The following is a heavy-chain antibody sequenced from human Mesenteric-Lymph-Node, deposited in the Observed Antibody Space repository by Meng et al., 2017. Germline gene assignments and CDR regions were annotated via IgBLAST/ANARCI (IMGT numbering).Heavy chain of an antibody. D-gene: IGHD6-19*01. V-gene: IGHV3-33*01. CDR3: ARGGIVVAGTYLTLDY. Sequence: GESLKISCAASGFTFSTYVMHWVRQAPGKGLEWVAVIWYDGSNKYYADSVKGRFTISRDNSKNTLYLQMNSLRAEDTAVYYCARGGIVVAGTYLTLDYWGQGTLVTVAS. J-gene: IGHJ4*02. CDR2: IWYDGSNK. CDR1: GFTFSTYV.